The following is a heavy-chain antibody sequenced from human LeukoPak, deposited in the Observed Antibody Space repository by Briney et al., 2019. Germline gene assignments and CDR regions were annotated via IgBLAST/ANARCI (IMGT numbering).Heavy chain of an antibody. Sequence: GASVNVSCKASGGTVSGYPVSWVRQTPGQGLERVGGITPSSGSANYAQKFQGRVTIRTDDSTATAYLDLTGLRSEDTAVYYCARGIAAGYFDFWGQGTLVTVSS. J-gene: IGHJ4*02. CDR1: GGTVSGYP. D-gene: IGHD6-13*01. CDR3: ARGIAAGYFDF. CDR2: ITPSSGSA. V-gene: IGHV1-69*05.